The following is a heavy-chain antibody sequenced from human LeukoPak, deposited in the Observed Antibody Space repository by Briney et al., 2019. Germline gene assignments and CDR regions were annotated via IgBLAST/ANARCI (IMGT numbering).Heavy chain of an antibody. CDR2: ISGSGGST. V-gene: IGHV3-23*01. Sequence: GGSLRLSCAASGFTFSSYAMSWVRQAPGKGPEWDSSISGSGGSTYYADSVKGRFTISRDNSKNTLYLQMNSLRAEDTAVYYCAKDQGQRYINYYFDYWGQGTLVTVSS. CDR3: AKDQGQRYINYYFDY. CDR1: GFTFSSYA. J-gene: IGHJ4*02. D-gene: IGHD2-2*02.